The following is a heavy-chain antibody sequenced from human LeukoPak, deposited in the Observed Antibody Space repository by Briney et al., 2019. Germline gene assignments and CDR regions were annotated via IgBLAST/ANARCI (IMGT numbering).Heavy chain of an antibody. CDR3: VRRRYSGYAWDY. D-gene: IGHD5-12*01. J-gene: IGHJ4*02. CDR2: IHYSGST. V-gene: IGHV4-59*08. Sequence: PSETLSLSCTVSGGSISSYYWSWIRQPPGKELEWIGYIHYSGSTNYNPSLKSRATISVDTSNNQFSLKLSSVTAADTAVYYCVRRRYSGYAWDYWGQGTLVTVSS. CDR1: GGSISSYY.